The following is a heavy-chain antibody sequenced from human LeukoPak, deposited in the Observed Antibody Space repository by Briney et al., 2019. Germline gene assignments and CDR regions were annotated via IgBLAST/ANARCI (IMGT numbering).Heavy chain of an antibody. Sequence: ASVKVSCKASGYTFTSYGISWVRQAPGQGREWMGVISPSGGSTTYAQKFQGRVTLTRDMSTSTDYLELSSLRSEDTAVYYCARDNSVRDEAWWFNPWGQGTLVTASS. CDR3: ARDNSVRDEAWWFNP. J-gene: IGHJ5*02. D-gene: IGHD5-24*01. CDR1: GYTFTSYG. V-gene: IGHV1-46*01. CDR2: ISPSGGST.